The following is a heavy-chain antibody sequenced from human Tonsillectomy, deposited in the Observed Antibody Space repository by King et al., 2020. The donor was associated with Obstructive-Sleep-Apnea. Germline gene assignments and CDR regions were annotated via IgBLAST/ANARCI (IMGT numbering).Heavy chain of an antibody. J-gene: IGHJ4*02. CDR1: GFTFDDYA. CDR3: AKADKGYSSGYYFDY. D-gene: IGHD6-19*01. V-gene: IGHV3-9*01. CDR2: ISWNSGSI. Sequence: VQLVESGGGLVQPGRSLRLSCAASGFTFDDYAMHWVRQAPGKGLEWVSGISWNSGSIGYADSVKGRFTISRDNAKNSLYLQMNSLRAEDTALYYCAKADKGYSSGYYFDYWGQGTLVTVSS.